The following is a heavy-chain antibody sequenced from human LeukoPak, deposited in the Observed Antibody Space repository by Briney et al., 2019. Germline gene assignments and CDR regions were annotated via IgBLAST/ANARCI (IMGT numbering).Heavy chain of an antibody. CDR1: GFTFSNAW. J-gene: IGHJ6*03. CDR3: AKEVGSSWSYYYYYYMDV. CDR2: IKSKTDGGTT. D-gene: IGHD6-13*01. Sequence: GGSLRLSCAASGFTFSNAWMSWVRQAPGKELEWVGRIKSKTDGGTTDYAAPVEGRFTISRDDSKNTLYLQMNSLRAEDTAVYYCAKEVGSSWSYYYYYYMDVWGKGTTVTISS. V-gene: IGHV3-15*01.